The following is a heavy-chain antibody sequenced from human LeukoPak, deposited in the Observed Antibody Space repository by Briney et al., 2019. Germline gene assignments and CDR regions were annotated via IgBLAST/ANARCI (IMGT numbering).Heavy chain of an antibody. D-gene: IGHD5-12*01. Sequence: GGSLRLSCAASGFTFDDYTMHWVRQGPGKGLEWVSLITWDGGYSYYADSVKGRFTVSRDNSENSLYLQMNSLGTEDTALYYCARASGYHYYFDYWGQGTLVTVSS. CDR3: ARASGYHYYFDY. CDR1: GFTFDDYT. CDR2: ITWDGGYS. J-gene: IGHJ4*02. V-gene: IGHV3-43*01.